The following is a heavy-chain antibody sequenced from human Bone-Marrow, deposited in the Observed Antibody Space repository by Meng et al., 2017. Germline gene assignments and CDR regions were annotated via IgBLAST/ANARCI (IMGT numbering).Heavy chain of an antibody. D-gene: IGHD6-19*01. CDR1: GGSFSGYY. CDR3: ARGARVAGTDY. J-gene: IGHJ4*02. V-gene: IGHV4-34*01. CDR2: INHSGST. Sequence: QGQLQQWGAGLLKPSETLSLSCAVYGGSFSGYYWSWIRQPPGKGLEWIGEINHSGSTNYNPSLKSRVTISVDTSKNQFSLKLSSVTAADTAVYYCARGARVAGTDYWGQGTLVTVSS.